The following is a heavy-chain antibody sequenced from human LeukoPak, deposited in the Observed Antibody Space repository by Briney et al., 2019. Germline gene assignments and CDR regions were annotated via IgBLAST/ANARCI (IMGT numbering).Heavy chain of an antibody. J-gene: IGHJ5*02. CDR1: GFNFRDYS. V-gene: IGHV3-21*01. D-gene: IGHD3-10*01. Sequence: GGSLRLSCVSYGFNFRDYSMNWVRQAPGKGLDWVSGISGTSSYMYYGDSVKGRFTVSRDNAKNSLYLQMESLRVEDTAVYYCARDLHYYGSGPWGQGTLVTVSS. CDR3: ARDLHYYGSGP. CDR2: ISGTSSYM.